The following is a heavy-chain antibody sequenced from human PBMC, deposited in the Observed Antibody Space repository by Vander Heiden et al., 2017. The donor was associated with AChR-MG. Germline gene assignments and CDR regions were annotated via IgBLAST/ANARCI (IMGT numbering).Heavy chain of an antibody. J-gene: IGHJ6*02. Sequence: EVQLVQSGAEVKQPGESLKISCKGSGYSFTSYWIGWVRQMPGKGLEWMGIIYPGDSDTRYSPSFQGQVTISADKSISTAYLQWSSLKASDTAMYYCARTGDSSSWDGYYYYGMDVWGQGTTVTVSS. D-gene: IGHD6-13*01. V-gene: IGHV5-51*01. CDR1: GYSFTSYW. CDR2: IYPGDSDT. CDR3: ARTGDSSSWDGYYYYGMDV.